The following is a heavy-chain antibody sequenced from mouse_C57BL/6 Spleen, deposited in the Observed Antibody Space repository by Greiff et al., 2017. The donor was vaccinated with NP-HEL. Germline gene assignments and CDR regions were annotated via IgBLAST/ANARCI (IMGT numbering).Heavy chain of an antibody. J-gene: IGHJ2*01. CDR2: IYPRSGNT. D-gene: IGHD1-1*01. V-gene: IGHV1-81*01. CDR1: GYTFTSYG. Sequence: VQLQQSGAELARPGASVKLSCKASGYTFTSYGISWVKQRTGQGLEWIGEIYPRSGNTYYNEKFKGKATLTAGKSSSTAYMELRSLTSEDSAVYFCARIYYYGSSYVDDYWGQGTTLTVSS. CDR3: ARIYYYGSSYVDDY.